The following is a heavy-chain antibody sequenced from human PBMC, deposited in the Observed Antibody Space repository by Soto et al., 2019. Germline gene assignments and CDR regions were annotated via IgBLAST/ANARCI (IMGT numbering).Heavy chain of an antibody. J-gene: IGHJ4*02. V-gene: IGHV3-15*01. CDR1: GADIRNAW. Sequence: PGGSLRHWCSGTGADIRNAWIIWVGQAPGKGLEWVGRIKSKTDGGTTDYAAPVKGRFTISRDDSKNTLYLQMNSLKTEDTAVYYCTTDGYYDSSGYSLDYWGQGT. CDR3: TTDGYYDSSGYSLDY. CDR2: IKSKTDGGTT. D-gene: IGHD3-22*01.